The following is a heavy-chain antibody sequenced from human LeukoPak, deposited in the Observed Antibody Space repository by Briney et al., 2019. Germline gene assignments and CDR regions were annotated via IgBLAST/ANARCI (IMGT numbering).Heavy chain of an antibody. V-gene: IGHV5-51*01. D-gene: IGHD1-7*01. CDR1: GCSFTSYW. CDR3: ARPKRYNWNYGDAFDI. J-gene: IGHJ3*02. Sequence: GESLKISCKGSGCSFTSYWIGWVRQMPGKGLEWMGIIYPGDSDTRYSPSFQGQVTISAGKSISTAYLQWSSLKASDTAMYYCARPKRYNWNYGDAFDIWGQGTMVTVSS. CDR2: IYPGDSDT.